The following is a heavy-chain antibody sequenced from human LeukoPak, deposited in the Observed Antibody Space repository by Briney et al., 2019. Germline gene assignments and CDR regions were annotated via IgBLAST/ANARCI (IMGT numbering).Heavy chain of an antibody. CDR3: ASYYVSDYYDSSGYFDY. V-gene: IGHV1-69*04. CDR2: IIPILGIA. CDR1: GGTFSSYA. Sequence: ASVKVSCKASGGTFSSYAISWVRQAPGQGLEWMGRIIPILGIANYAQKFQGRVTITADKSTSTAYMELSSLRSEDTAVYYCASYYVSDYYDSSGYFDYWGQGTLVTVSS. D-gene: IGHD3-22*01. J-gene: IGHJ4*02.